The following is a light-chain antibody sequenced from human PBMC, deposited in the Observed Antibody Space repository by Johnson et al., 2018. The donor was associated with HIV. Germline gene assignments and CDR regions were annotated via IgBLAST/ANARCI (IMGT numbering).Light chain of an antibody. CDR3: GTWDSSLSAEV. J-gene: IGLJ1*01. CDR2: ENN. V-gene: IGLV1-51*02. Sequence: QSVLTQPPSVSAAPGQKVTISCSGSSSNIGNNYVSWYQQLPGTAPKLLIYENNKRPSGIPDRFSGSKSGTSATLGITGLQTGDEADYYCGTWDSSLSAEVFVTATKLTVL. CDR1: SSNIGNNY.